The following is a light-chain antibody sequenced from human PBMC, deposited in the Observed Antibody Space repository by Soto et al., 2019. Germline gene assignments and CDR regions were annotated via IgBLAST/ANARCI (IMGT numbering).Light chain of an antibody. CDR2: AAS. CDR1: ESVSTN. CDR3: KQCHRYLT. Sequence: EIEMTQSPATLSLAPGERVTLSCRASESVSTNLAWYQQKAGQAPRLLIYAASTRATGIPARFSGSGSGKDFTLTISSLQPDDIATYYCKQCHRYLTFGQGTKVDIK. J-gene: IGKJ1*01. V-gene: IGKV3-15*01.